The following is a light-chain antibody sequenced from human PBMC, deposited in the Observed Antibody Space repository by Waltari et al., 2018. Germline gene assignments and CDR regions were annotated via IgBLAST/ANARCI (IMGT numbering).Light chain of an antibody. Sequence: DIVMTQSPDSLAVSMGERATINCKSSQSVLYSYNTKTSLAWYKQRPVQPPKLLIYWASTRESGVPDRFSGSGSGTDFTLTISSLQAEDVAVYYCQQYYTTPLTFGGGTKVEIK. CDR2: WAS. CDR1: QSVLYSYNTKTS. J-gene: IGKJ4*01. V-gene: IGKV4-1*01. CDR3: QQYYTTPLT.